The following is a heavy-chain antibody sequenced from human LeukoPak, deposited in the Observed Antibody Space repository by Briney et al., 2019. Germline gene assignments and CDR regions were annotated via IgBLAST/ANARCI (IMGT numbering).Heavy chain of an antibody. CDR2: ISYSGRT. CDR1: GASISDYY. D-gene: IGHD3-10*01. CDR3: ARYYYGSGGYYSRAYYYGVDV. J-gene: IGHJ6*02. Sequence: SETLSLTCTVSGASISDYYWSWIRQPPGKELEWIGYISYSGRTSYNPSLKSRVTISVDTSKNQFSLKLDSVNAADTAVYYCARYYYGSGGYYSRAYYYGVDVWGQGTTVTVSS. V-gene: IGHV4-59*01.